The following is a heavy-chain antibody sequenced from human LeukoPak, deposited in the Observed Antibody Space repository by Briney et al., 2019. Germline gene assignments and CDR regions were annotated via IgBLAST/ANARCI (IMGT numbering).Heavy chain of an antibody. CDR1: GGSFSGYY. CDR3: ASLVSAVADY. D-gene: IGHD2-2*01. Sequence: SETLSLTCAVYGGSFSGYYWSWIRQPPGKGLEWIGEINHSGSTNYNPSLESRVTISVDTSKNQFSLKLSSVTAADTAVYYCASLVSAVADYWGQGTLVTVSS. V-gene: IGHV4-34*01. CDR2: INHSGST. J-gene: IGHJ4*02.